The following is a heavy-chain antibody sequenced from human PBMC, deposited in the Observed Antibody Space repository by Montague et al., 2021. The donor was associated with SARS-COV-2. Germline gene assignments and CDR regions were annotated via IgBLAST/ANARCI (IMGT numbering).Heavy chain of an antibody. D-gene: IGHD3-3*01. Sequence: SETLSLTCTVSGYSISTGYYWSWIRQPPGKGLEWIGEINHRGTTNDNPSLKSRVALSLDTSRNQFSLNLNSVTAADTAVYYCVRGPAVKSYYDFWSGPKWFDPWGQGNLVTVSS. CDR2: INHRGTT. J-gene: IGHJ5*02. CDR3: VRGPAVKSYYDFWSGPKWFDP. V-gene: IGHV4-34*01. CDR1: GYSISTGYY.